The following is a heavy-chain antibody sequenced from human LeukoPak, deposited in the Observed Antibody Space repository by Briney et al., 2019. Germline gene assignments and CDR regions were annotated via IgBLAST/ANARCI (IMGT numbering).Heavy chain of an antibody. J-gene: IGHJ4*02. V-gene: IGHV3-23*01. CDR1: GFTLSTYA. D-gene: IGHD6-19*01. CDR2: TSSSDAGT. CDR3: ANHLGSGWSFHY. Sequence: GGSLRLSCAASGFTLSTYAMSWVRQTPGKGLEWVAATSSSDAGTYHADSVKGRFTISRDNSKNTLYLQMNSLRAEDTAVYYCANHLGSGWSFHYWGQGTLVTVSS.